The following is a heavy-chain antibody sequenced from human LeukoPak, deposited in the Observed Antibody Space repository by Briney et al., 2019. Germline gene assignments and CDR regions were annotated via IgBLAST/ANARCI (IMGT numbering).Heavy chain of an antibody. CDR1: GFTFSSYA. J-gene: IGHJ4*02. CDR2: ISASGGRT. V-gene: IGHV3-23*01. D-gene: IGHD5-18*01. Sequence: GGSLRLSCAASGFTFSSYAMSWVRQAPGKWLDWVSTISASGGRTYYADSVKGRLTMSRDNSKNTLYLQMKSLRAEDTAVYYCAKDMEVDTASWYFDYWGQGTLVTVSS. CDR3: AKDMEVDTASWYFDY.